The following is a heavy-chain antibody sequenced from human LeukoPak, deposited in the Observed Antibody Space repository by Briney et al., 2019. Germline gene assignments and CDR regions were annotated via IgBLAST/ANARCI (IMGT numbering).Heavy chain of an antibody. D-gene: IGHD3-22*01. Sequence: PSETLSLTCSVSGGSISSLSYYWGWVRQPPGKGLEWIGSIYYGGRTYYNPSLKSRVTMPVDTSKNQFSLKLSSVTAADTAVYYCARLSGYSSGHYYSDYWGQGTLVTVSS. CDR3: ARLSGYSSGHYYSDY. CDR1: GGSISSLSYY. V-gene: IGHV4-39*07. CDR2: IYYGGRT. J-gene: IGHJ4*02.